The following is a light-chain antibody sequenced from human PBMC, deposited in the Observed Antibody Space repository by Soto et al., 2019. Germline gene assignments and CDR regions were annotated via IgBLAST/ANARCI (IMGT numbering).Light chain of an antibody. Sequence: DIVMTQSPATLSVAPGERVTFSCRASQGVSRKLAWYQHKPGQAPRLLISGASTGATGIPARFSGSGSGTEFTLTISSLQSDDFAVYYCQQYHKWPPITFGQGTRLEIK. CDR3: QQYHKWPPIT. V-gene: IGKV3-15*01. J-gene: IGKJ5*01. CDR1: QGVSRK. CDR2: GAS.